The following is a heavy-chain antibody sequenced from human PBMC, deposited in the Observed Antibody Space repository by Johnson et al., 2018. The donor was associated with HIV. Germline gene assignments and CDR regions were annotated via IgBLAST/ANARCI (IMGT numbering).Heavy chain of an antibody. CDR2: ITYDGSNQ. V-gene: IGHV3-30*03. D-gene: IGHD6-13*01. CDR3: ARNSHSSNWYEWEAFDI. Sequence: QVQLVESGGGLVQPGGSLRLSCAASGFTFSTYGMHWVRQAPGKGLEWVAVITYDGSNQYYGDSVKGRFTISRDNSKNTLYLQMNSLRAEDTAVYYCARNSHSSNWYEWEAFDIWGQGTMVTVSS. CDR1: GFTFSTYG. J-gene: IGHJ3*02.